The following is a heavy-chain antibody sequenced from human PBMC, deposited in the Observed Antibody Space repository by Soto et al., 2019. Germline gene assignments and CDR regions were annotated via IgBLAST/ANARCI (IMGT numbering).Heavy chain of an antibody. CDR2: IYYSGST. D-gene: IGHD6-6*01. J-gene: IGHJ4*02. Sequence: SETLSLTSPVSGFSISSYCLSLIRQPPGKGLEWIGYIYYSGSTNYNPSLKSRVTISVDTSKNQFSLKLSSVTAADTAVYYCARAESIAARGPFDYWGQGTLVTVSS. V-gene: IGHV4-59*01. CDR1: GFSISSYC. CDR3: ARAESIAARGPFDY.